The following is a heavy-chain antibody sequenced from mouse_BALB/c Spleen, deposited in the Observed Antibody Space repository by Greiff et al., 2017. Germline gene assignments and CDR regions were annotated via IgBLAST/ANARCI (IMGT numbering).Heavy chain of an antibody. J-gene: IGHJ2*01. CDR2: ISTYYGDA. D-gene: IGHD2-2*01. CDR1: GYTFTDYA. V-gene: IGHV1S137*01. CDR3: ARLIGYDGSFDY. Sequence: VQLQQSGAELVRPGVSVKISCKGSGYTFTDYAMHWVKQSHAKSLEWIGVISTYYGDASYNQKFKGKATMTVDKSSSTAYMELARLTSEDSAIYYCARLIGYDGSFDYWGQGTTRTVSS.